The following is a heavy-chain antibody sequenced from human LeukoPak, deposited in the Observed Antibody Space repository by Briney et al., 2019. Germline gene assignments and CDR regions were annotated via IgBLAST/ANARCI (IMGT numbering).Heavy chain of an antibody. CDR1: GFTFSSYA. Sequence: PGGSLRLSCAASGFTFSSYAMNWVRQAPGKGLEWVSAISGSGGTTYYADSVKGRFTISRDNTRNTLYLQMNSLRAEDTAVYYCAEVTSLRYYYYDMDVWGQGTTVTVSS. J-gene: IGHJ6*02. CDR3: AEVTSLRYYYYDMDV. CDR2: ISGSGGTT. V-gene: IGHV3-23*01.